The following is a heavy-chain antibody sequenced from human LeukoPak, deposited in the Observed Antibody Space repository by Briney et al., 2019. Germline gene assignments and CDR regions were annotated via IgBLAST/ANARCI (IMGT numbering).Heavy chain of an antibody. CDR2: INPSGGST. J-gene: IGHJ5*02. V-gene: IGHV1-46*01. CDR1: GYTFTSYY. D-gene: IGHD3-22*01. CDR3: ARGPSLVVITGWFDP. Sequence: ASVKVSRKASGYTFTSYYMHWVRQAPGQGLEWMGIINPSGGSTSYAQKFQGRVTMTRDMSTSTVYMELSSLRSEDTAVYYCARGPSLVVITGWFDPWGQGTLVTVSS.